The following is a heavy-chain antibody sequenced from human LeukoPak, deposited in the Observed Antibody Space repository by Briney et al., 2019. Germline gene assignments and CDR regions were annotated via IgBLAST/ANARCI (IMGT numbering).Heavy chain of an antibody. J-gene: IGHJ4*02. D-gene: IGHD2-2*03. CDR3: ARDPALDIVVVPAAGDY. CDR2: ISAYNGNT. Sequence: ASVKVSCKASGNTFTSYGISWVRQAPGQGLEWMGWISAYNGNTNYAQKLQGRVTMTTDTSTSTAYMELRSLRSDDTAVYYCARDPALDIVVVPAAGDYWGQGTLVTVSS. V-gene: IGHV1-18*01. CDR1: GNTFTSYG.